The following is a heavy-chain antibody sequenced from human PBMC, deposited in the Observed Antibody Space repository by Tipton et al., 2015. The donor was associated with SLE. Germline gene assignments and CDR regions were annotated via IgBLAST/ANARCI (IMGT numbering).Heavy chain of an antibody. CDR1: GGSISSSSYY. V-gene: IGHV4-39*01. D-gene: IGHD6-6*01. CDR2: IYYSGST. Sequence: TLSLTCTVSGGSISSSSYYWGWIRQPPGKGLEWIGSIYYSGSTYYNPSLKSRVTISLHTSKNQFSLKLSSVTAADTAVYYCASPSGGSSSSGGAFDIWGQGTMVTVSS. CDR3: ASPSGGSSSSGGAFDI. J-gene: IGHJ3*02.